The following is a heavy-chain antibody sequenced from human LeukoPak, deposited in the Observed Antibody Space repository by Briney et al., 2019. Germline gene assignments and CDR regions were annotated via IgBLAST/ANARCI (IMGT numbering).Heavy chain of an antibody. Sequence: GGSLRLSCAASGFTFSSYAMSWVRQAPGKGLEWVSAISGSGGSTYYADSVKGRFTISRDNSKNTLYLQMNTLRVEDTAVYYCARDPHSYSSGWYYFDLWGQGTLVAVSS. CDR3: ARDPHSYSSGWYYFDL. J-gene: IGHJ4*02. CDR1: GFTFSSYA. V-gene: IGHV3-23*01. CDR2: ISGSGGST. D-gene: IGHD6-19*01.